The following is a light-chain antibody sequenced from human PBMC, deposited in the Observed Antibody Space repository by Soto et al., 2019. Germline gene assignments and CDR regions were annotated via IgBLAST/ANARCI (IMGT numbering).Light chain of an antibody. CDR2: EAS. CDR3: QQCSNYSLT. J-gene: IGKJ4*01. V-gene: IGKV3-11*01. CDR1: QSVGNN. Sequence: IVFTPSPATRSLSPGERATLSCRASQSVGNNLAWYQQKPGKAPGLLIYEASNRATGIPARFSGSGSGTDFTLTISSLEPEDFAVYYCQQCSNYSLTFGGGTKVDIK.